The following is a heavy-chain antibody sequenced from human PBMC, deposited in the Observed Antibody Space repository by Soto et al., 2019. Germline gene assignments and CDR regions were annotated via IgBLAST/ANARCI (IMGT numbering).Heavy chain of an antibody. CDR1: GYTFTGYY. Sequence: ASVKVSCKASGYTFTGYYMHWVRQAPGQGLEWMGWINPNSGGTNYAQKFQGRVTMTRDTSISTAYMELSSLRSDDTAVYYCAGDQGGVRGVIITFDSWGQGTMVTVSS. CDR3: AGDQGGVRGVIITFDS. D-gene: IGHD3-10*01. J-gene: IGHJ3*02. V-gene: IGHV1-2*02. CDR2: INPNSGGT.